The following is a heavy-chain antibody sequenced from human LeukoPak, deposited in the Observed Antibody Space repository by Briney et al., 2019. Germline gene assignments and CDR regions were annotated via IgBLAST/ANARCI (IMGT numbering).Heavy chain of an antibody. CDR2: ISSNGGST. J-gene: IGHJ4*02. Sequence: GGSLRLSCAASGFTFSSYAMHWVRQAPGKGLEYVSAISSNGGSTYYANSVKGRFTISRDNSKNTLYLQMGSLRAEGMAVYYCAREDSSGWYVFDYWGQGTLVTVSS. CDR1: GFTFSSYA. V-gene: IGHV3-64*01. CDR3: AREDSSGWYVFDY. D-gene: IGHD6-19*01.